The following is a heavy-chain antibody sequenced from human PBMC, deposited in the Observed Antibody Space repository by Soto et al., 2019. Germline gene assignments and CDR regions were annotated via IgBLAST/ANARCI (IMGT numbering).Heavy chain of an antibody. V-gene: IGHV1-18*01. D-gene: IGHD6-13*01. CDR3: ARDRRGMAAPGGGMDV. CDR2: ITADNGNT. J-gene: IGHJ6*01. CDR1: GYIFTSYR. Sequence: QVRLVQSGAEVKKPGASVKVSCKSSGYIFTSYRINWVRQAPGQGPEWLGWITADNGNTDYPQKLQGRVTMTTDTTASTAYLELRSLTSDDTAVYYCARDRRGMAAPGGGMDVLGEGTTVTFTS.